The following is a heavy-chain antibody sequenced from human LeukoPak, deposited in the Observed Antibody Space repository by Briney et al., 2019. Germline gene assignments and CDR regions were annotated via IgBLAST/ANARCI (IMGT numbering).Heavy chain of an antibody. CDR3: AGGLTRRYRSSTSCYISRGWFDP. CDR1: GATFSRYA. CDR2: IIPIFGTA. Sequence: SVRVSCTASGATFSRYAISWVPQAPGPGLEWMGGIIPIFGTANYAQRFQGRVTITTDESTSTAYMELRSLRSEDTAVYHCAGGLTRRYRSSTSCYISRGWFDPWGQGTLVTVSS. D-gene: IGHD2-2*02. V-gene: IGHV1-69*05. J-gene: IGHJ5*02.